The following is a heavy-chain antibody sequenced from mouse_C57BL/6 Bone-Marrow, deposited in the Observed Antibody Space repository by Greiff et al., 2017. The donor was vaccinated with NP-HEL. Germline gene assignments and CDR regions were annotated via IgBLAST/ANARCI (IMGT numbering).Heavy chain of an antibody. D-gene: IGHD1-1*01. CDR3: ATIYYYGSSYGYFDV. V-gene: IGHV14-3*01. CDR2: IDPANGNT. J-gene: IGHJ1*03. Sequence: EVMLVESVAELVRPGASVKLSCTASGFNIKNTYMHWVKQRPEQGLEWIGRIDPANGNTKYAPKFQGKATITADTSSNTAYLQLSSLTSEDTAIYYCATIYYYGSSYGYFDVWGTGTTVTVSS. CDR1: GFNIKNTY.